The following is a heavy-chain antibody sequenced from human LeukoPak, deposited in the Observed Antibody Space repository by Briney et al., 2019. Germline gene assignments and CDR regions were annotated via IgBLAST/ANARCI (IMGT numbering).Heavy chain of an antibody. D-gene: IGHD4-17*01. J-gene: IGHJ4*02. CDR3: ARDSYYGDSRSLHFDY. Sequence: ASVKVSCKASGYTFTGHYMHWVRQAPGQGLEWMGWINPNSGGINYAQKFQGRVTMTRDTSISTVYMELSSLRSDDTAVYYCARDSYYGDSRSLHFDYWGQGTLVTVSS. CDR1: GYTFTGHY. CDR2: INPNSGGI. V-gene: IGHV1-2*02.